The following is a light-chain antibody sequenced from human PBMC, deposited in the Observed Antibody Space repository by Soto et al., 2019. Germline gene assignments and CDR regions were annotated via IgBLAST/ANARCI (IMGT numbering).Light chain of an antibody. V-gene: IGLV2-8*01. CDR1: SSDVGGYNF. CDR2: EVS. Sequence: QAVLTQPPSASGSPGQSVTISRTGTSSDVGGYNFVSWYQQHPGKAPKLMIYEVSERPSGVPDRFSGSKSGNTASLTVSGLQAEDEADYYCSSYAGRNIVVFGGGTKLTVL. CDR3: SSYAGRNIVV. J-gene: IGLJ2*01.